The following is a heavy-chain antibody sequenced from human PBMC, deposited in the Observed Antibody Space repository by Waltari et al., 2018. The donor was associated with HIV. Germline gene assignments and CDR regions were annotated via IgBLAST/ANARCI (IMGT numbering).Heavy chain of an antibody. D-gene: IGHD6-13*01. J-gene: IGHJ6*02. V-gene: IGHV4-39*07. CDR3: ARRRGAAAGMPSYYYYYYGMDV. Sequence: RSIYYSGSTYYNPSLKSRVTISVDTSKNQFSLKLSSVTAADTAVYYCARRRGAAAGMPSYYYYYYGMDVWGQGTTVTVSS. CDR2: IYYSGST.